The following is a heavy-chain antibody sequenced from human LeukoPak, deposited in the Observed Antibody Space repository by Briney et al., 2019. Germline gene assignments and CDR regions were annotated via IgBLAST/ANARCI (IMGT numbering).Heavy chain of an antibody. CDR3: ARGPCGGDCYYNWFDP. CDR2: ISGSGGST. D-gene: IGHD2-21*02. Sequence: PGGSLRLSCAASGFTFSDYNMSWVRQAPGKGLEWVSAISGSGGSTYCADSVKGRFTISRDNAKNSLYLQMNSLRAEDTAVYYCARGPCGGDCYYNWFDPWGQGTLVTVSS. CDR1: GFTFSDYN. J-gene: IGHJ5*02. V-gene: IGHV3-11*04.